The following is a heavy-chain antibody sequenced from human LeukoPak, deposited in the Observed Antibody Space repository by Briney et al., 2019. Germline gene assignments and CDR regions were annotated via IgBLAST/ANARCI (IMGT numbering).Heavy chain of an antibody. CDR2: IRNNDGMT. Sequence: GQSLRLSCVASGFNIHTYTMYWVRQPPGQGLEWVSGIRNNDGMTYYADSVRGRFTISTDNFKNTLYLQMNSLRAEDMALYYCAKGLERESRLDSWGQGTLVTVSS. CDR1: GFNIHTYT. J-gene: IGHJ4*02. D-gene: IGHD3-10*01. CDR3: AKGLERESRLDS. V-gene: IGHV3-23*01.